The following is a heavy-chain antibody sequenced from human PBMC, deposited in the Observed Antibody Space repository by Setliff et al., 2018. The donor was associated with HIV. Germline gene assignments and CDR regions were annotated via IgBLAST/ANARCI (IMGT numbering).Heavy chain of an antibody. CDR2: INHSGST. V-gene: IGHV4-59*01. CDR3: ARDAPYCSSHSCSVRLFDY. CDR1: GGSISSYY. D-gene: IGHD2-2*01. J-gene: IGHJ4*02. Sequence: SETLSLTCTVSGGSISSYYWSWIRQPPGKGLEWIGEINHSGSTNYNPSLKSRVTMSVDTSQNQVSLDLESVTAADTAVYYCARDAPYCSSHSCSVRLFDYWGQGTLVTVSS.